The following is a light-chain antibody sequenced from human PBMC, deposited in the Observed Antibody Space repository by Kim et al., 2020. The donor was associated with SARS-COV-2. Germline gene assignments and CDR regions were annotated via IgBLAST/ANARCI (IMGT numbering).Light chain of an antibody. CDR3: QQYYNFRT. V-gene: IGKV1-5*03. CDR2: RTS. CDR1: QTITTF. Sequence: SASVGDKVTITCRASQTITTFLAWYQQKPGRAPRLLIYRTSDLESGVPSRFSGSGSATEFTLTISSLQPDDFATYYCQQYYNFRTFGQGTKVDIK. J-gene: IGKJ1*01.